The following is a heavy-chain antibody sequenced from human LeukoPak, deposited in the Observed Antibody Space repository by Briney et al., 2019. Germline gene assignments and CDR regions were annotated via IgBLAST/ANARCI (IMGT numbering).Heavy chain of an antibody. CDR3: AIAGYCSSSSCPYFDY. D-gene: IGHD2-2*01. J-gene: IGHJ4*02. V-gene: IGHV3-7*01. CDR1: GFTFSTCW. Sequence: GGSLRLSCAASGFTFSTCWMSWVRQAPGKGLEWVANIKEDGSQKHYVDSVKGRFTISRDNAKNSLYLQMNSLRAEDTAVYYCAIAGYCSSSSCPYFDYWGQGTLVTVSS. CDR2: IKEDGSQK.